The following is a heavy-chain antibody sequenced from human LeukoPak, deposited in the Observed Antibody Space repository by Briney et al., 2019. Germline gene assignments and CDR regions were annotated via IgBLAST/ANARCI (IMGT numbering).Heavy chain of an antibody. V-gene: IGHV1-18*01. Sequence: ASVKVSRKASGYIFTSYGISWVRQAPGQGLEWMGWISAYNGNTNYAQKLQGRVTMTTDTSTSTAYMELRSLRSDDTAVYYCASSYCSGGSCPGDFDYWGQGTLVTVSS. D-gene: IGHD2-15*01. CDR1: GYIFTSYG. J-gene: IGHJ4*02. CDR2: ISAYNGNT. CDR3: ASSYCSGGSCPGDFDY.